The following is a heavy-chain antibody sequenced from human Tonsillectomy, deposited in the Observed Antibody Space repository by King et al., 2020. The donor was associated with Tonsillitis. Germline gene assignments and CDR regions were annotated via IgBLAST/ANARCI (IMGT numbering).Heavy chain of an antibody. Sequence: VQLVESGGGLVKPGGSLRLSCEGSGFTFRNFWMNWVRQAPGKGLVWVSHINNDGSFIKYAVSVKCRFTISRDNAKHALYLQLDSLRAEDTAVYFCARDGGSGTYYNFFDLWGQGTLVTVSS. CDR2: INNDGSFI. J-gene: IGHJ5*02. D-gene: IGHD3-10*01. CDR1: GFTFRNFW. CDR3: ARDGGSGTYYNFFDL. V-gene: IGHV3-74*03.